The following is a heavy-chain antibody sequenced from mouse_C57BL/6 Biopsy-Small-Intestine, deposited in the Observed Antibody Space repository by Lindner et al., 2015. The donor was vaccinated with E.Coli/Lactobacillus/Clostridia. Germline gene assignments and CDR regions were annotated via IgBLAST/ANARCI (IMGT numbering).Heavy chain of an antibody. J-gene: IGHJ4*01. CDR2: INPSSGYT. Sequence: VQLQESGAELAKPGASVKLSCKASGYTFSSYWMYWVKRRGLDRVVEWIGYINPSSGYTKYNQKFKDKATLTADISSSTAYMQLSSLTYDDSAVYYCVITLRDYAMDYWGQGTSVTLSS. D-gene: IGHD1-1*01. CDR1: GYTFSSYW. V-gene: IGHV1-7*01. CDR3: VITLRDYAMDY.